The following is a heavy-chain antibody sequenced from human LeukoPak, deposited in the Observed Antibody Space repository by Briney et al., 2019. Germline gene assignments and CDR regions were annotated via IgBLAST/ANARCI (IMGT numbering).Heavy chain of an antibody. V-gene: IGHV1-2*02. CDR1: GYTFTDYF. D-gene: IGHD3-22*01. Sequence: ASLKVSCKASGYTFTDYFLHWVRQAPGQGLEWMGWINPNSGGTKYAQKFQGRVTMTRDTSISTAYMELSRLRFDDTAVYYCARPANAYSYDGSTYYPSWGQGTLVTVSS. CDR3: ARPANAYSYDGSTYYPS. CDR2: INPNSGGT. J-gene: IGHJ5*02.